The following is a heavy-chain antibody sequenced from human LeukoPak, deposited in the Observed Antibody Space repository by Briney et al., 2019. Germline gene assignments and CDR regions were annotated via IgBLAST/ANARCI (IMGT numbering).Heavy chain of an antibody. Sequence: ASVKVSCKASGYNFNNYGVSWVRQAPGQGLEWMGWISAKTGNTNYAQKVQGRVTMTTDTSTTTAYMELRSLGSEDTAVYYCARGSYPYSHGMDVWGQGTTVTVSS. CDR3: ARGSYPYSHGMDV. V-gene: IGHV1-18*01. J-gene: IGHJ6*02. CDR2: ISAKTGNT. D-gene: IGHD1-26*01. CDR1: GYNFNNYG.